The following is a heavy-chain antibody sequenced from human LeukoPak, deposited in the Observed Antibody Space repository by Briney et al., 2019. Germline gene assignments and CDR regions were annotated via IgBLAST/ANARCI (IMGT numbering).Heavy chain of an antibody. J-gene: IGHJ1*01. V-gene: IGHV3-23*01. CDR3: AKDRIVAAAMGAFQH. CDR1: GFTFSSYA. Sequence: GGSLRLSCAASGFTFSSYAMSWVRQAPGKGLEWVSGISGSGGSIYYADSVKGRFTISRDNSKNTLYLQMNSLRAEDTAVYYCAKDRIVAAAMGAFQHWGQGTLVTVSS. CDR2: ISGSGGSI. D-gene: IGHD2-2*01.